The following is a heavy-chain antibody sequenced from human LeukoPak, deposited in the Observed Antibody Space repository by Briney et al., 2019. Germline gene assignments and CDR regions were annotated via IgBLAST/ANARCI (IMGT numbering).Heavy chain of an antibody. CDR1: GFTFNLYA. CDR2: INGAGNSS. Sequence: PGGSLRLACAASGFTFNLYAMNSVRQAPGKGLEWVSSINGAGNSSYYADSLRGRFTVSRDNSKNTLYLQMNSLRAEDTAVYYCAKRGLRGNWFHPWGQRTLVTVSS. V-gene: IGHV3-23*01. J-gene: IGHJ5*02. D-gene: IGHD4-17*01. CDR3: AKRGLRGNWFHP.